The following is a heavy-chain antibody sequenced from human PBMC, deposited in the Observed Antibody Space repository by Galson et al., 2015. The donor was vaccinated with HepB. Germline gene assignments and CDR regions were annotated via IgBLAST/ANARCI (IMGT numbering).Heavy chain of an antibody. CDR2: ISYDGSYK. J-gene: IGHJ6*02. Sequence: SLRLSCAASGFSFNSYGMHWVRQAPGKGLEWVALISYDGSYKYYVDSVKGRFTISRGNSKNTVYLQMNSLRAEDTAVYYCAKDQVVTGSLYFFYGMDVWGQGTTVTASS. V-gene: IGHV3-30*18. D-gene: IGHD2-21*02. CDR1: GFSFNSYG. CDR3: AKDQVVTGSLYFFYGMDV.